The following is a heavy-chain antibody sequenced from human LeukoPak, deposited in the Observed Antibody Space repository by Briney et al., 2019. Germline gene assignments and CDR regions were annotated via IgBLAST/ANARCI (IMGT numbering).Heavy chain of an antibody. CDR2: IYYSGST. CDR1: GGSISSYY. V-gene: IGHV4-59*01. Sequence: PSETLSLTCTVSGGSISSYYWSWIRQPPGKGLGWIGYIYYSGSTNYNPSLKSRVTISVDTSKNQFSLKLSSVTAADTAVYYCASCERGYSYGYDYYYYMDVWGKGTTVTVSS. J-gene: IGHJ6*03. CDR3: ASCERGYSYGYDYYYYMDV. D-gene: IGHD5-18*01.